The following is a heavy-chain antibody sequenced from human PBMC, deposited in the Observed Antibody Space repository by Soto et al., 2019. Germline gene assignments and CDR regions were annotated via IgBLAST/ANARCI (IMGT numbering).Heavy chain of an antibody. CDR2: FDPEDGET. CDR3: ATDHGPVAGNAYDY. Sequence: ASVKVSCKVSGYTLTELSMHWVRQAPGKGLEWMGGFDPEDGETIYAQKFQGRVTMTEDTSTDTAYMELSSPRSEDTAVYYCATDHGPVAGNAYDYWGQGTLVTVSS. J-gene: IGHJ4*02. CDR1: GYTLTELS. V-gene: IGHV1-24*01. D-gene: IGHD6-19*01.